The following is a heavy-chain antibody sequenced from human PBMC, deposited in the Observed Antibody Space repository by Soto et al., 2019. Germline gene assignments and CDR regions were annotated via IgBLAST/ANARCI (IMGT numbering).Heavy chain of an antibody. CDR3: ARDYCRGSSCYSNWFDP. Sequence: ASVKVSCKASGYTFSNHALHWVRQAPGQRPEWMGWINAGNGDTEYSQKFQGRVTITRDTSASTAYMELNSLSSEDTALYYCARDYCRGSSCYSNWFDPWG. V-gene: IGHV1-3*01. D-gene: IGHD2-15*01. CDR2: INAGNGDT. J-gene: IGHJ5*02. CDR1: GYTFSNHA.